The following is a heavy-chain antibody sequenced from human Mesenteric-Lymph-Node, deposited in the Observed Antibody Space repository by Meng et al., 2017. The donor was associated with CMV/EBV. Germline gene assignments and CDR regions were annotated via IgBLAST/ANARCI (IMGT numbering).Heavy chain of an antibody. Sequence: GGSLRLSCAASGFTFISFSMHWVRQAPGKGLEWVALISHDESNKYYADSVRGRFTISRDNSKNTLYLQMSSLRAEDTAVYYCARGGSWSAYWIGYWGQGTLVTVSS. CDR2: ISHDESNK. D-gene: IGHD3-3*01. J-gene: IGHJ4*02. V-gene: IGHV3-30-3*01. CDR1: GFTFISFS. CDR3: ARGGSWSAYWIGY.